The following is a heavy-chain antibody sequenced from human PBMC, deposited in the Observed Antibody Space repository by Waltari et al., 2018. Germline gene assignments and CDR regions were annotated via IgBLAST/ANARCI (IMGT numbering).Heavy chain of an antibody. D-gene: IGHD3-10*01. CDR1: GFTFVNHG. J-gene: IGHJ4*02. CDR2: ISYDGIKT. V-gene: IGHV3-30*18. Sequence: QVQLVESGGGVVQPGRSRSLSGAAAGFTFVNHGFPWVRQAPGKGLEWVALISYDGIKTFFTDSVKGRFTISRDNSKNMVYLQMNSLRAEDAAIYYCAKDGVGVRAVIPFDYWGQGTLVTVSS. CDR3: AKDGVGVRAVIPFDY.